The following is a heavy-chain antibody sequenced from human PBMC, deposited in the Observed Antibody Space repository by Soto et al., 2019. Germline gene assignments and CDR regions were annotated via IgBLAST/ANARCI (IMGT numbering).Heavy chain of an antibody. D-gene: IGHD1-26*01. CDR1: GFTFSSYG. CDR3: AKSSDVGEY. V-gene: IGHV3-30*18. Sequence: QVQLVESGGGVVQPGRSLRLSCAASGFTFSSYGMHWVRQAPGKGLEWVAVISYDGSNKYYADSVKGRFTISRDNSKNTLYMQMNSLRAEDTGVYYCAKSSDVGEYWGQATLVTVSS. CDR2: ISYDGSNK. J-gene: IGHJ4*02.